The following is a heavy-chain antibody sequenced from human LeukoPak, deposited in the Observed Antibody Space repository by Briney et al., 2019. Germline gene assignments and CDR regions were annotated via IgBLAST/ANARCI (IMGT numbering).Heavy chain of an antibody. CDR2: IYYSGST. CDR1: GGSISSGGYY. J-gene: IGHJ4*02. CDR3: ASIAARVYYFDY. Sequence: SETLSLTCTVSGGSISSGGYYWSWIRQHPGKGLEWIGYIYYSGSTYYNPSPKSRVTISVDTSKNQFSLKLSSVTAADTAVYYCASIAARVYYFDYWGQGTLVTVSS. V-gene: IGHV4-31*03. D-gene: IGHD6-6*01.